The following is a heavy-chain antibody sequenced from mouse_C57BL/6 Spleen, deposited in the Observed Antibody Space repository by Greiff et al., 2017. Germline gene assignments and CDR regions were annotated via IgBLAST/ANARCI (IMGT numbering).Heavy chain of an antibody. J-gene: IGHJ2*01. Sequence: QVQLKESGAELVRPGASVKLSCKASGYTFTDYYINWVKQRPGQGLEWIARIYPGSGNTYYNEKFKGKATLTAEKASSTAYMQLSSLTSEDSAVYFCARSRSNYEDYWGQGTTLTVSS. CDR2: IYPGSGNT. V-gene: IGHV1-76*01. CDR3: ARSRSNYEDY. CDR1: GYTFTDYY. D-gene: IGHD2-5*01.